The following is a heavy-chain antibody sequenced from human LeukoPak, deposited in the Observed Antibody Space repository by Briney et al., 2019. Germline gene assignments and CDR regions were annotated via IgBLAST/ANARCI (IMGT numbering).Heavy chain of an antibody. V-gene: IGHV4-4*02. CDR1: GDSISSSNW. J-gene: IGHJ5*02. Sequence: SGTLSLTCAVSGDSISSSNWWSWVRQPPGKGLEWIGEIYHSGSINYNPSLKSRVTMSLDKSKNQFSLSLTSVTAADTAVYYCAREAAGQWFDPWGRGTLVTVSS. CDR3: AREAAGQWFDP. D-gene: IGHD6-25*01. CDR2: IYHSGSI.